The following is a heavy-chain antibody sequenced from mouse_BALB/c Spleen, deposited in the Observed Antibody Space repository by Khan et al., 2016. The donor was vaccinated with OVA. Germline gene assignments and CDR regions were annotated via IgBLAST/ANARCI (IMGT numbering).Heavy chain of an antibody. J-gene: IGHJ2*01. CDR2: IYPGNGYT. CDR3: TTAYYRYCFDY. Sequence: VQLKQSGAELGRPGSSVKLSCKTSGSTFTSYGIKWVKQRPGQGLEWIGYIYPGNGYTEYNERFQGKAILTSDTSSSTAYMQLRSLTSEDSAMYFCTTAYYRYCFDYWGQGTILTVSS. CDR1: GSTFTSYG. D-gene: IGHD2-14*01. V-gene: IGHV1S134*01.